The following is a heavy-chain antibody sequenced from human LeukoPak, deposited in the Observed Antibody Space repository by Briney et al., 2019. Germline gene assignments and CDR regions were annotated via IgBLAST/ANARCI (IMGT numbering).Heavy chain of an antibody. CDR3: FKDLLGELSPSPFAY. J-gene: IGHJ4*02. CDR1: GFTFDDCA. CDR2: ISWNSINV. V-gene: IGHV3-9*01. D-gene: IGHD3-16*01. Sequence: PGRSLTLSCAASGFTFDDCAMHWVRQTPGKGLEWVSGISWNSINVGYADSVKGRFTISRDNAEKTLYLRINSLGPEDTALYYCFKDLLGELSPSPFAYWGQGTLVTVS.